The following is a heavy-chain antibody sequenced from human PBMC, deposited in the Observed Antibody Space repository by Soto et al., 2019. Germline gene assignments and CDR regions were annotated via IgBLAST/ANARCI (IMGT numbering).Heavy chain of an antibody. D-gene: IGHD1-1*01. J-gene: IGHJ4*02. CDR1: GFTFSSYD. CDR2: IGTAGDT. V-gene: IGHV3-13*01. CDR3: ARDGEGRGYNFDY. Sequence: EVQLVESGGGLVQPGGSLRLSCAASGFTFSSYDMHWVRQATGKGLEWVSAIGTAGDTYYPGSVKGRFTSSRENANDTLYLQMNSLRAGGTAVYYCARDGEGRGYNFDYWGQGTLVTVTS.